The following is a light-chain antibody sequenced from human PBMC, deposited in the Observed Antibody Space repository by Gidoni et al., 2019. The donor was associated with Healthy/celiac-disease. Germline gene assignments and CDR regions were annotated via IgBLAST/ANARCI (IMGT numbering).Light chain of an antibody. J-gene: IGLJ1*01. V-gene: IGLV6-57*01. Sequence: FMLTQPHSVSESPGTTVTISCTRSSCSIASNYVQWYQQRPGSSPTTVIYEDNQRPSGVPDRFSGSIDSSSNSASLTISGLKTEDEADYYCQSYDSSNLYVFGTGTKVTVL. CDR2: EDN. CDR1: SCSIASNY. CDR3: QSYDSSNLYV.